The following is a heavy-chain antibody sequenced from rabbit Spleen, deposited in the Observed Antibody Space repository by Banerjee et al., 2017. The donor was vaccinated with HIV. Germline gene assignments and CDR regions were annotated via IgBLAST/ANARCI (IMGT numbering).Heavy chain of an antibody. Sequence: QEQLVESGGGLVQPEGSLTLTCTASGFSFSSSYYMCWVRQAPGKGLEWIGCIGIGSGNTYYAAWAKGRLTISKTSSTTVTLQMTSLTAADTATYFCARDGAGGSYFALWGPGTLVTVS. D-gene: IGHD8-1*01. V-gene: IGHV1S45*01. CDR3: ARDGAGGSYFAL. CDR1: GFSFSSSYY. J-gene: IGHJ4*01. CDR2: IGIGSGNT.